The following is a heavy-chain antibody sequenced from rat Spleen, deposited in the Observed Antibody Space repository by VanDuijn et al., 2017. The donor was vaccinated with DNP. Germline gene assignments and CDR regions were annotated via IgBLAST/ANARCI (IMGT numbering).Heavy chain of an antibody. V-gene: IGHV5S13*01. CDR1: GFTFNNYG. D-gene: IGHD1-8*01. CDR3: TTDNYSAPFDY. J-gene: IGHJ2*01. CDR2: ITASSGTT. Sequence: EVQLVESGGGLVQPGRSLKLSCAASGFTFNNYGMAWVRQAPKKGLEWVATITASSGTTYYRDSVKGRFTISTENAKNTLYLQMDSLRSEDTATYYCTTDNYSAPFDYWGQGVMVTVSS.